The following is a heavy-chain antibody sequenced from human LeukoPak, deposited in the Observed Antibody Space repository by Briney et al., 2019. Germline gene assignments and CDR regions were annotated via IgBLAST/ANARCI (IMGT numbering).Heavy chain of an antibody. J-gene: IGHJ4*02. CDR3: ARGLYYDFWSGYPYFDY. V-gene: IGHV4-61*02. Sequence: SETLSLTCTVSGGSISSGSYYWSWIRQPAGKGLEWIGRIYTSGSTNYNPSLKSRVTISVDTSKNQFSLKLSSVTAADTAVYYCARGLYYDFWSGYPYFDYWGRGTLVTVSS. CDR1: GGSISSGSYY. D-gene: IGHD3-3*01. CDR2: IYTSGST.